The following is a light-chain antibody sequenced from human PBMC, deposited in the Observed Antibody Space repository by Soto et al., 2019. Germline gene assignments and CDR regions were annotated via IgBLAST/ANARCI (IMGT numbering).Light chain of an antibody. Sequence: QSALTQPPSASGSPGQSVTISCSGTSSDVGVYNFVSRYQQHPGKAPKLMIYEVSKRPSGVPDRFSGSKSGNTASLTVSGLQVEDEAVYYCCSYASINTVVFGGGTKLTVL. V-gene: IGLV2-8*01. CDR1: SSDVGVYNF. J-gene: IGLJ3*02. CDR3: CSYASINTVV. CDR2: EVS.